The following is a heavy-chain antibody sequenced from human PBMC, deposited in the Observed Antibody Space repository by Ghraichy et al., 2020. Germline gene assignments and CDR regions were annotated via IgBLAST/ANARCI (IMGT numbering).Heavy chain of an antibody. V-gene: IGHV3-66*01. CDR1: GFTVSSNY. CDR3: ARGGGVAGGYYYYGMDV. Sequence: GGSLRLSCAASGFTVSSNYMSWVCQAPGKGLEWVSVIYSGGSAYYADSVKGRFTISRDNSKNTVYLQMNSLRAEDTAVYYCARGGGVAGGYYYYGMDVWGQGTTVTVSS. D-gene: IGHD6-19*01. CDR2: IYSGGSA. J-gene: IGHJ6*02.